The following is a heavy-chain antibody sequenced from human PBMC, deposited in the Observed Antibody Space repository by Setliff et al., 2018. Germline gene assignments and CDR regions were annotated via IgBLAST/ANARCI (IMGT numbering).Heavy chain of an antibody. D-gene: IGHD3-16*01. CDR2: INTGNGNT. V-gene: IGHV1-3*04. CDR3: ATEGVAISDYHYYYMDV. J-gene: IGHJ6*03. Sequence: GASVKVSCKASGYTFTRYAMHWVRQAPGQRLEWMGWINTGNGNTTYSQRFQGRVTFTRDTSASTTYMEVSSLRSEDTAVYYCATEGVAISDYHYYYMDVWGKGTTVTVSS. CDR1: GYTFTRYA.